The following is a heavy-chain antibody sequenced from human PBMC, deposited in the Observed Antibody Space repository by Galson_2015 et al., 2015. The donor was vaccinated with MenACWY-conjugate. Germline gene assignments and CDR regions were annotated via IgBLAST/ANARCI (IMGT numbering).Heavy chain of an antibody. CDR1: GASISSGGYS. D-gene: IGHD1-26*01. CDR3: ARSGFSDKWESVVAEYFHH. Sequence: TLSLPCAVSGASISSGGYSWSWIRQPLGQGLEWIGYISRSGNTYYNPSLKSRATISIDRSKNHFSLKVSSVTAADTAMYYCARSGFSDKWESVVAEYFHHWGQGTLVTVSS. V-gene: IGHV4-30-2*01. CDR2: ISRSGNT. J-gene: IGHJ1*01.